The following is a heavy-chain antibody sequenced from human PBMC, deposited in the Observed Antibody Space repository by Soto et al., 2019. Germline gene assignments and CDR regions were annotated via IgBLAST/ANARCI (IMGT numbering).Heavy chain of an antibody. D-gene: IGHD1-26*01. Sequence: EVQLLESGGGWVQPGGSLRLSCAASGFTFSSYAMNWVRQAPGKGLEWVSVISGSGGSTYYADSVKGRFSISRDSSKNTLYLQMNSLRAEDTAVYYCAKRGSGSYFAYWGQGTLVTVSS. CDR3: AKRGSGSYFAY. CDR1: GFTFSSYA. CDR2: ISGSGGST. V-gene: IGHV3-23*01. J-gene: IGHJ4*02.